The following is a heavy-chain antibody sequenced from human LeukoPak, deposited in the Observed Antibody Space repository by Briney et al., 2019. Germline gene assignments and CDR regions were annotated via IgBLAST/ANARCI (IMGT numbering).Heavy chain of an antibody. CDR1: GGSFSGYY. CDR3: ARHGWFGEFY. V-gene: IGHV4-34*01. Sequence: PSETLSLTCAVYGGSFSGYYWSWIRQPPGKGLEWIGEINHSGSTNYNPSLKSRGTISVDTAKNQFSLKLSSVTAAVTVVYYCARHGWFGEFYWGQGTLVTVSS. J-gene: IGHJ4*02. D-gene: IGHD3-10*01. CDR2: INHSGST.